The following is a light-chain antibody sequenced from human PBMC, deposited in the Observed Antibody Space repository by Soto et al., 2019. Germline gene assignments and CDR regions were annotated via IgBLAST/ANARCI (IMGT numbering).Light chain of an antibody. Sequence: IALSKSPSSLSASVADRVTILCRASQSVSTRLAWYQQKPGKAPKVLIYDASSWAGGVPSMFAGSGSRTEFTLTSNIQQPDDFATYYCQQYSVYWTFGQGTNVDIK. V-gene: IGKV1-5*02. CDR2: DAS. CDR3: QQYSVYWT. J-gene: IGKJ1*01. CDR1: QSVSTR.